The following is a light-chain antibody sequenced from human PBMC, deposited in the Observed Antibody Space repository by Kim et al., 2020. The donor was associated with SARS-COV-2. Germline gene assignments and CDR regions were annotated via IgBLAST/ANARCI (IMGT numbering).Light chain of an antibody. Sequence: ASVGDSVTITCRASQSISSYLNWYQQKPGKAPKLLIYAASTLQSGVPSRFSGSESGTDFTLTISSLQPEDSATYYCQQSYTIPQTFGPGTKVDIK. J-gene: IGKJ1*01. V-gene: IGKV1-39*01. CDR1: QSISSY. CDR3: QQSYTIPQT. CDR2: AAS.